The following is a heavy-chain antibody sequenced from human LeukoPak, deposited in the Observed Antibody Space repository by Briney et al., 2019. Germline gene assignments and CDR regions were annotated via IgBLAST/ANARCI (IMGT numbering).Heavy chain of an antibody. CDR3: AKSHSVGYRGYFDY. Sequence: PGGSLRLSRAASGFTFTTDAMSWVRQAPGKGLEWVSTISDSGASTYYADSVKGRFTISRDNSKNTLYLQMNSLRAEDTAVYYCAKSHSVGYRGYFDYWGQGTLVTVSS. CDR2: ISDSGAST. CDR1: GFTFTTDA. D-gene: IGHD5-12*01. V-gene: IGHV3-23*01. J-gene: IGHJ4*02.